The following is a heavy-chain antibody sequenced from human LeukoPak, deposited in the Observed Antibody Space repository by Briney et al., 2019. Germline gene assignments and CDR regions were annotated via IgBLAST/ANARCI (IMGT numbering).Heavy chain of an antibody. D-gene: IGHD5-12*01. CDR1: GDSISSYY. J-gene: IGHJ2*01. Sequence: SETLSPTCTVPGDSISSYYWSWIRQPPGKGLEWIGYIHNSGTTNYNPSLKSRVTISIDTSKNQFSLKLTSVTAADTAVYYCARGPAHIANKDLWGRGTLVTVSS. CDR2: IHNSGTT. CDR3: ARGPAHIANKDL. V-gene: IGHV4-59*01.